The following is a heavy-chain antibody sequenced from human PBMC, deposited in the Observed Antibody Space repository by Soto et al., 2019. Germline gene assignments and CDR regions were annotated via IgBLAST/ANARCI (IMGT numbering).Heavy chain of an antibody. J-gene: IGHJ6*02. V-gene: IGHV3-23*01. CDR2: IIGSGGST. CDR1: GFTFNSYA. CDR3: TKASSDRHHMDV. Sequence: GGSLRLSCAASGFTFNSYAMSWVRQAPGKGLEWVSTIIGSGGSTYYADSVKGRFSVSRDNSKNTLYLQMNSLRAEDTAVYYCTKASSDRHHMDVWGQGTTVTVSS.